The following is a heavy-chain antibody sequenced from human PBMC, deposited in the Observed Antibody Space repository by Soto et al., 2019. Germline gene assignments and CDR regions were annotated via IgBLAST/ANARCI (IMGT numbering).Heavy chain of an antibody. CDR2: INPDGIEK. CDR1: GFTFGSFW. Sequence: EVQLVESGGGLVQPGGSLRLSCAASGFTFGSFWMSWVRRTPGKGLEWVANINPDGIEKYYVDSVKGRFTVSRDNAKNSLYLQMNSLIVEDTAVYYCARDGNYRPLGYWGQGTLVTVSS. V-gene: IGHV3-7*01. J-gene: IGHJ4*02. CDR3: ARDGNYRPLGY. D-gene: IGHD3-16*02.